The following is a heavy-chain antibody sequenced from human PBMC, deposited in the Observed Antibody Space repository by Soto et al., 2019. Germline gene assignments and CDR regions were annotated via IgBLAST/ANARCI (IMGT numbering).Heavy chain of an antibody. Sequence: EVQLLESGGGLVQPGGSLRLSCAASGFTFSSYAMSWVRQAPGKGLEWVSAISGSGGSTYYADSVKGRFTISRDNSKNTLYLQMNSLRAEDTAVYYCAKDDASITVTTYGNRVDYWGQGTLVTVSS. CDR3: AKDDASITVTTYGNRVDY. J-gene: IGHJ4*02. CDR2: ISGSGGST. D-gene: IGHD4-17*01. CDR1: GFTFSSYA. V-gene: IGHV3-23*01.